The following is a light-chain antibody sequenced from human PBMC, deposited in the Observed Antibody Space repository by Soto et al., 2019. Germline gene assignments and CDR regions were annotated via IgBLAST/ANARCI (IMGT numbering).Light chain of an antibody. CDR1: RSDVGAYNY. J-gene: IGLJ1*01. Sequence: ALTQPASVSGSPGQPIAISCTGTRSDVGAYNYVSWYQQHPGKAPKLMISEVTNRPSGVSDRFSGSKSGNTASLTISGLQAEDEAEYYCSSFTSRFTFVFGTGTKVTVL. V-gene: IGLV2-14*01. CDR2: EVT. CDR3: SSFTSRFTFV.